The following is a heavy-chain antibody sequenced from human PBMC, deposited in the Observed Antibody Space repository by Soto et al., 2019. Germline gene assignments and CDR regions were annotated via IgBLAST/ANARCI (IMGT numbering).Heavy chain of an antibody. D-gene: IGHD3-22*01. Sequence: SETLSLTCTVSGGSISSGGYYWSWIRQHPGKGLEWIGYIYYSGSTYYNPSLKSRVAISVDTSKNQFSLKLSSMTAADTAVYYCARVGGVVEGAYYYDSSGYYYFDYWGQGTLVTVSS. J-gene: IGHJ4*02. CDR2: IYYSGST. CDR1: GGSISSGGYY. V-gene: IGHV4-31*03. CDR3: ARVGGVVEGAYYYDSSGYYYFDY.